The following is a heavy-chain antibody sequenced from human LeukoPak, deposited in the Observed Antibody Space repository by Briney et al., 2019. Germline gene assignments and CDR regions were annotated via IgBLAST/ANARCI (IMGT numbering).Heavy chain of an antibody. Sequence: PSETLSLTCTLSGGSISSYYWSWIRQPPGKGLEWIGYIYYSGSTNYNPSLKSRVTISVDTSKNQFSLKLSSVTAADTAVYYCARVSWGSSFAVGAFDIWGQGTMVTVSS. V-gene: IGHV4-59*01. CDR3: ARVSWGSSFAVGAFDI. CDR1: GGSISSYY. J-gene: IGHJ3*02. D-gene: IGHD3-16*01. CDR2: IYYSGST.